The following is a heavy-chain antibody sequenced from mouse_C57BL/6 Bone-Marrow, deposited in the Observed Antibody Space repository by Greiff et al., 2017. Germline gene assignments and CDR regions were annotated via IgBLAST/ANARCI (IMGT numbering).Heavy chain of an antibody. J-gene: IGHJ3*01. D-gene: IGHD2-5*01. CDR2: IRLKSDNYAT. CDR3: TASNYEAY. CDR1: GFTFSNYW. V-gene: IGHV6-3*01. Sequence: EVKLQESGGGLVQPGGSMKLSCVASGFTFSNYWMNWVRQSPEKGLEWVAQIRLKSDNYATHYAESVKGRFTISRDDSKSSVYLQMNNLRAEDTGIYYCTASNYEAYWGQGTLVTVSA.